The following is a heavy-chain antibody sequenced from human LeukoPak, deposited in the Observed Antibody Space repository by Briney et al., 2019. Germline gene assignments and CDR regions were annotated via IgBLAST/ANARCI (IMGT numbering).Heavy chain of an antibody. CDR3: AKEGKTYYYYMDV. CDR1: GFTFSSYA. J-gene: IGHJ6*03. V-gene: IGHV3-30*04. Sequence: GGSLRLSCAASGFTFSSYAMHWVRQAPGKGLEWVAVISYDGSNKYYADSVKGRFTISRDNSKNTLYLQMNSLRAEDTAVYYCAKEGKTYYYYMDVWGKGTTVTISS. CDR2: ISYDGSNK. D-gene: IGHD3-10*01.